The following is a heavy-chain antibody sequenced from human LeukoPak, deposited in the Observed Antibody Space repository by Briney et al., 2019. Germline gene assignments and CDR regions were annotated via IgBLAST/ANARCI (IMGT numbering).Heavy chain of an antibody. Sequence: PGGSLRLSCAASGFTFSSYGMHWVRQAPGKGLEWVAFIRYDGSNKYYADSVKGRFTISRDNSKNTLYLQMNSLRADDTAVYYCARFAAGGSYYYMDVWGKGTTVTVS. D-gene: IGHD3-10*01. CDR2: IRYDGSNK. CDR3: ARFAAGGSYYYMDV. J-gene: IGHJ6*03. V-gene: IGHV3-30*02. CDR1: GFTFSSYG.